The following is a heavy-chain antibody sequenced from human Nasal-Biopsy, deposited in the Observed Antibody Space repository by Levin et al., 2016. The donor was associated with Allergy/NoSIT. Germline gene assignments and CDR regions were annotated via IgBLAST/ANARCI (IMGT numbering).Heavy chain of an antibody. CDR1: GFTFGSYP. Sequence: GESLKISCTSSGFTFGSYPISWVRQAPGKGLEWVSYIRTKTYDETTEYAASVIGRFTISRDDSNGIAYLQMNSLRTDDTAVYYCTRARSIAGTDFDYWGQGILVTVSS. CDR2: IRTKTYDETT. CDR3: TRARSIAGTDFDY. J-gene: IGHJ4*02. V-gene: IGHV3-49*02. D-gene: IGHD6-13*01.